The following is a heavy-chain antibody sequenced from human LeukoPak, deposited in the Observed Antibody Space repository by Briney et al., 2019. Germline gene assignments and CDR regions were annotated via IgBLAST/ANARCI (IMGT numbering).Heavy chain of an antibody. D-gene: IGHD3-3*01. J-gene: IGHJ3*02. CDR3: AKDIASGVGAAAFDI. V-gene: IGHV3-9*01. CDR1: GFTFSSYA. CDR2: ISWNSGSI. Sequence: QTGGSLRLSCAASGFTFSSYAMHWVRQAPGKGLEWVSGISWNSGSIGYADSVKGRFTISRDNAKNSLYLQMNSLRAEDTALYYCAKDIASGVGAAAFDIWGQGTMVTVSS.